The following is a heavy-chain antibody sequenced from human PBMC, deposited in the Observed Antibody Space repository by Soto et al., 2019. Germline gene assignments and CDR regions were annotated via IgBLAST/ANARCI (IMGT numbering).Heavy chain of an antibody. CDR3: ARDVAVGWFDP. D-gene: IGHD2-2*01. Sequence: QVQLVQSGAEVKKPGASVKVSCKTSGYTFTSYSISWVRQAPGQGLEWMGWINVYNGNTKYAQNLQGRVTMTTDTSTSTAYMELRSLRSDDTAVEDGARDVAVGWFDPWGQGTLVTVSS. V-gene: IGHV1-18*01. J-gene: IGHJ5*02. CDR1: GYTFTSYS. CDR2: INVYNGNT.